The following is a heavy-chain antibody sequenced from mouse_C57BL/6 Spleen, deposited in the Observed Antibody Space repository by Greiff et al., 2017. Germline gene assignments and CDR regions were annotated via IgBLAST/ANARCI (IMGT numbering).Heavy chain of an antibody. D-gene: IGHD4-1*01. CDR3: GRKDENWASRAMDY. V-gene: IGHV1-4*01. CDR2: INPSSGYT. CDR1: GYTFTSYT. J-gene: IGHJ4*01. Sequence: QVQLQQSGAELARPGASVKMSCKASGYTFTSYTMHWVNQRPGQGLEWIGYINPSSGYTKYNQKFKDKATLTADKSSSTAYMQLSSLTSEDSAVYYCGRKDENWASRAMDYWGQGTSVTVSS.